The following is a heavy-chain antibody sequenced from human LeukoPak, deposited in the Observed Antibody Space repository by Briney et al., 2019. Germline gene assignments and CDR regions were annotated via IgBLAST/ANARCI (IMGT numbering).Heavy chain of an antibody. CDR2: ISDSGST. V-gene: IGHV4-59*01. Sequence: SETLSLTCTVSGDYINGYYWTWIRQPPGKGLEWIGYISDSGSTHYNPSLKSRLTMSVVSSNSDFSLRLNSVTAADTAVYYCARVFRGAVTSNWFDPCGQGTLVTVSS. J-gene: IGHJ5*02. CDR1: GDYINGYY. D-gene: IGHD4-17*01. CDR3: ARVFRGAVTSNWFDP.